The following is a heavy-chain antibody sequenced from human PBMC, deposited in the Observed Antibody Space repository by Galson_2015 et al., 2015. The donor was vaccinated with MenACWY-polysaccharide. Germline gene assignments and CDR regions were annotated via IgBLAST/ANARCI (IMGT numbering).Heavy chain of an antibody. CDR2: IKKDGSEK. J-gene: IGHJ6*02. V-gene: IGHV3-7*01. CDR1: GFTFGNYW. CDR3: ARGHYGMDV. Sequence: SLRLSCAASGFTFGNYWMTWVRQAPGEGLEWVGNIKKDGSEKYYVDSVKGRFTISRDNALYLQMNSLRAEDTAVYFCARGHYGMDVWGQGTTVTVSS.